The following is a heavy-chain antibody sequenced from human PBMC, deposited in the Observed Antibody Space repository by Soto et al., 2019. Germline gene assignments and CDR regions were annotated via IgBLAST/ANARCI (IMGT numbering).Heavy chain of an antibody. CDR1: GLKFSDAW. J-gene: IGHJ4*02. CDR2: IKSKGSGETN. CDR3: AWDNSGRFRTDH. Sequence: EVPLVESGGGLVQPGDSLRLSCAVSGLKFSDAWMNWVRQAPGKGLEWVGRIKSKGSGETNDYAAPVKGRFAISRDDSRDTLYLQMNSLKIEDTAVYYCAWDNSGRFRTDHWGQGTLVTVS. V-gene: IGHV3-15*07. D-gene: IGHD4-4*01.